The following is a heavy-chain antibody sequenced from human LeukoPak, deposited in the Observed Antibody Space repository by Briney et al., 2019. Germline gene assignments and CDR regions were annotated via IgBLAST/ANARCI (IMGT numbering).Heavy chain of an antibody. V-gene: IGHV3-30*04. Sequence: PGGSLRLSCAASGFTFRTDIMNWVRQAPGKGLEWVAVISKDESYIHYADSVKGRITISRDISTNTLFLQMDSLRVEGTALYYCVRERDGFDVWGQGTTVTVSS. J-gene: IGHJ3*01. CDR1: GFTFRTDI. CDR3: VRERDGFDV. CDR2: ISKDESYI.